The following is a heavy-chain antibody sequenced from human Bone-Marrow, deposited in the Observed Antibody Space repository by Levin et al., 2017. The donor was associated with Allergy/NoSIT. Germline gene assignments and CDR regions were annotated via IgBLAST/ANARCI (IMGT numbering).Heavy chain of an antibody. CDR2: INHSGST. CDR3: ARVSGTTVSSRKYNWFDP. J-gene: IGHJ5*02. V-gene: IGHV4-34*01. D-gene: IGHD4-11*01. Sequence: PSETLSLTCAVYGGSFSGYYWSWIRQPPGKGLEWIGEINHSGSTNYNPSLKSRVTISVDTSKNQFSLKLSSVTAADTAVYYCARVSGTTVSSRKYNWFDPWGQGTLVTVSS. CDR1: GGSFSGYY.